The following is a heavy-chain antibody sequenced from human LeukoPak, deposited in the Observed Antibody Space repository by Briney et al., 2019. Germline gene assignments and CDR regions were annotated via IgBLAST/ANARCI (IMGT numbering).Heavy chain of an antibody. D-gene: IGHD1-26*01. CDR1: GFTFSSYW. V-gene: IGHV3-7*01. CDR3: AREICIVGATRACNDAFDI. Sequence: PGGTLRLSCAASGFTFSSYWMSWVRQAPGKGLEWVANIKQDGSEKYYVDSVKGRFTISRDNAKNSLYLQMNSLRAEDTAVYYCAREICIVGATRACNDAFDIWGQGTMVTVSS. J-gene: IGHJ3*02. CDR2: IKQDGSEK.